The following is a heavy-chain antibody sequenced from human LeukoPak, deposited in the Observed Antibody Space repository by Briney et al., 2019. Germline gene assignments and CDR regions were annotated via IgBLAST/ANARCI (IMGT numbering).Heavy chain of an antibody. CDR2: IYTSGST. J-gene: IGHJ4*02. D-gene: IGHD3-3*01. Sequence: SDTLSLTCTVSGGSISSYHWSWIRQPAGKGLEWIGRIYTSGSTNYNPSLKSRVTISVDKSKNQFSLKLSSVTAADTAVYYCAREVLRFLEWPYYFDYWGQGTLVTVSS. CDR3: AREVLRFLEWPYYFDY. CDR1: GGSISSYH. V-gene: IGHV4-4*07.